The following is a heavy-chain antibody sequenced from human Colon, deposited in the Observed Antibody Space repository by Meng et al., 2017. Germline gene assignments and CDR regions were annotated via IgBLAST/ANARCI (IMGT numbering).Heavy chain of an antibody. CDR3: ARRNSNNWFDP. V-gene: IGHV4-4*02. D-gene: IGHD2/OR15-2a*01. Sequence: GSLRLSCAVSGASISGDNWWSWVRQSPEKGLEWIGEIFHSGTSNYNPSLESRVTISVDKSKNQFSLKMSSVTAADTAVYYCARRNSNNWFDPWGQGTLVTVSS. J-gene: IGHJ5*02. CDR1: GASISGDNW. CDR2: IFHSGTS.